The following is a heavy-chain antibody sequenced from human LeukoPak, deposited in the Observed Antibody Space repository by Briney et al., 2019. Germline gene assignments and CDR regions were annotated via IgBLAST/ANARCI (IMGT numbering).Heavy chain of an antibody. J-gene: IGHJ1*01. Sequence: ASVKVSCKASGYTFTSYDINWVRQATGQGLEWMGWMNPNSDNTGYAQKFQGRVTMTRNTSISTAYMELSSLRSEDTAVHYCARGILYGSGSYRTVWGQGTLVTVSS. CDR2: MNPNSDNT. D-gene: IGHD3-10*01. CDR3: ARGILYGSGSYRTV. V-gene: IGHV1-8*01. CDR1: GYTFTSYD.